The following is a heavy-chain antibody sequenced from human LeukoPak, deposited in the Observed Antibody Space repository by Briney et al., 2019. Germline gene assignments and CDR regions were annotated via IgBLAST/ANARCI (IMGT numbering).Heavy chain of an antibody. D-gene: IGHD3-22*01. V-gene: IGHV4-59*10. Sequence: SETLSLTCAVYGGSFSGYYWSWIRQPAGKGLEWIGRIYTSGSTNYNPSLKSRVTMSVDTSKNQFSLKLSSVTAADTAVYYCARSPDYDSSGYYEDDASDIWGQGTMVTVSS. J-gene: IGHJ3*02. CDR1: GGSFSGYY. CDR3: ARSPDYDSSGYYEDDASDI. CDR2: IYTSGST.